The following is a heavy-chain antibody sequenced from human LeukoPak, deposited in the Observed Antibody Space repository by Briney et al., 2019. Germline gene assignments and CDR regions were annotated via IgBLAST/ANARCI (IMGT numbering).Heavy chain of an antibody. CDR1: GFTFSNYG. J-gene: IGHJ4*02. Sequence: PGGSLRLSCAASGFTFSNYGMHWVRQAPGKGLEWVAVISYDGSMKYYADSVKGRFTISRDNSKNTLFLQMNSLRDEDTAVYYCARSIWFGELLGYFDSWGQGTLVTVSS. CDR2: ISYDGSMK. D-gene: IGHD3-10*01. CDR3: ARSIWFGELLGYFDS. V-gene: IGHV3-30*03.